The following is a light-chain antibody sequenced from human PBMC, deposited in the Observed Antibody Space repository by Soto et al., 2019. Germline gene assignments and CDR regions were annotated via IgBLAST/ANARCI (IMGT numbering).Light chain of an antibody. CDR2: NAS. CDR3: QQYGNSRGT. Sequence: DIVLTQSPGTLSLSPGERATLSCRASQSVSSSYLAWYQQKPGQAPRLLIYNASSRATGIPDRFSGSGSGTDFTLTISRLEPEDFAVYYCQQYGNSRGTFGQGTKVDIK. CDR1: QSVSSSY. V-gene: IGKV3-20*01. J-gene: IGKJ1*01.